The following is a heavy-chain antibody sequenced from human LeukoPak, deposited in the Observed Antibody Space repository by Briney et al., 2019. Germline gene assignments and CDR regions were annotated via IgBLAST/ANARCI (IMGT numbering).Heavy chain of an antibody. CDR2: IYSGGST. J-gene: IGHJ4*02. CDR3: ARGRPVGASTVEDY. CDR1: EFSVGSNY. V-gene: IGHV3-66*01. Sequence: GGSLRLSCAASEFSVGSNYMTWVRQAPGKGLEWVSLIYSGGSTYYADSVKGRFTISRDNSKNTLYLQMNNLRAEDTAVYYCARGRPVGASTVEDYWGQGTLVTVSS. D-gene: IGHD1-26*01.